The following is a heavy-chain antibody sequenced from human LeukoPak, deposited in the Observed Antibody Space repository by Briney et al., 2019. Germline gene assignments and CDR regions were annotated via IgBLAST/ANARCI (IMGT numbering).Heavy chain of an antibody. D-gene: IGHD3-16*01. CDR2: INPNSGGT. CDR1: GYTFIDNY. J-gene: IGHJ5*02. Sequence: ASVTVSCKASGYTFIDNYIHWVRQAPGQGFEWMGWINPNSGGTNYAQKFQGRVTMTRDRSISTAYMELSRLTSDDTAVYYCARASFWESPINWFAPWGQGTLVTVSS. V-gene: IGHV1-2*02. CDR3: ARASFWESPINWFAP.